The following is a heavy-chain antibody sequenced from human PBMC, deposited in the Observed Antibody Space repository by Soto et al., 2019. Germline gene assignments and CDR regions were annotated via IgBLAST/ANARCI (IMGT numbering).Heavy chain of an antibody. CDR2: ISSSSSYI. D-gene: IGHD3-22*01. J-gene: IGHJ5*02. V-gene: IGHV3-21*01. CDR3: ARDFEEEPMIIYDSSGYYPRNYYNWFDP. Sequence: GGSLRLSCAASGVTFSSYSMNGVRQAQGKGLEGVSSISSSSSYIYYADSVKGRFTISRDNAKNSLYLQMNSLRAEDTAVYYCARDFEEEPMIIYDSSGYYPRNYYNWFDPWGQGTLVTVSS. CDR1: GVTFSSYS.